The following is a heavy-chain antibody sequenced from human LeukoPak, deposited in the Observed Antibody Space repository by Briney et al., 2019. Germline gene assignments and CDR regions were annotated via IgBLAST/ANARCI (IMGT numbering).Heavy chain of an antibody. CDR2: INPDGSIR. CDR3: AREARVGGALQY. CDR1: GLTFSTYW. V-gene: IGHV3-74*03. D-gene: IGHD1-26*01. Sequence: GGSLRLSCAASGLTFSTYWMHWVRQAPGKGLAWVARINPDGSIRTYANSVQGRVTISRDTAKDTLFLQMNSPRAEDTAVYYCAREARVGGALQYWGQGTPVTVSS. J-gene: IGHJ4*02.